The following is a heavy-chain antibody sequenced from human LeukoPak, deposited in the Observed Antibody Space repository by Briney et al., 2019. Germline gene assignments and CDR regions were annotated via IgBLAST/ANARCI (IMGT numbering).Heavy chain of an antibody. CDR3: AKAWWELLTGFDY. D-gene: IGHD1-26*01. V-gene: IGHV4-59*01. CDR2: IYYSGST. Sequence: SETLSLTCTVSGGSISSYYWSWIRQPPGKGLEWIGYIYYSGSTNYNPSLKSRVTISVDTSKNQFSLKLSSVTAADTAVYYCAKAWWELLTGFDYWGQGTLVTVSS. J-gene: IGHJ4*02. CDR1: GGSISSYY.